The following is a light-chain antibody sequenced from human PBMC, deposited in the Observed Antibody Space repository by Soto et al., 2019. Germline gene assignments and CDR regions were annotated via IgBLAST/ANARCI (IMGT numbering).Light chain of an antibody. CDR1: SSDVGGYNY. CDR3: SSYAGSNNYVV. V-gene: IGLV2-8*01. J-gene: IGLJ2*01. CDR2: EAS. Sequence: QSALTQPPSASGSPGQSVTISCTGTSSDVGGYNYVSWYQQHPGKAPKLMIYEASKRPSGVPDRFSGCKSGNTASLTVSGLQAEDEADYYCSSYAGSNNYVVFGGGTKLTVL.